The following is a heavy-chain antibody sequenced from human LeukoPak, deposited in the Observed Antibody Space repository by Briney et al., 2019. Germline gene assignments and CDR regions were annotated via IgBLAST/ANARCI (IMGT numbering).Heavy chain of an antibody. CDR3: ARDPGRGTYDTSGFHY. V-gene: IGHV1-18*01. D-gene: IGHD3-3*01. CDR2: VSAYTGNT. J-gene: IGHJ4*02. CDR1: GYTFGDYG. Sequence: ASVKVSCKAPGYTFGDYGITWIRQAPGQGLEWMGWVSAYTGNTNYAQSLQDRVIMIADTSTDTAYMELRSLRPDDTAVYYCARDPGRGTYDTSGFHYWGQGTLVTVSS.